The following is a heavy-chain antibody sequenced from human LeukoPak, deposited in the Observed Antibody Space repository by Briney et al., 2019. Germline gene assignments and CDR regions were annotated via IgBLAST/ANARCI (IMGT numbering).Heavy chain of an antibody. CDR2: MNPNSGNT. CDR1: GYTFTSYD. D-gene: IGHD3-22*01. V-gene: IGHV1-8*01. Sequence: GASVKVSCKASGYTFTSYDINWVRQATGQGLEWMGWMNPNSGNTGYARKFQGRVTMTRNTSISTAYMELSSLRSEDTAVYYCARGRPYYYDSSGYYYGLDYWGQGTLVTVSS. CDR3: ARGRPYYYDSSGYYYGLDY. J-gene: IGHJ4*02.